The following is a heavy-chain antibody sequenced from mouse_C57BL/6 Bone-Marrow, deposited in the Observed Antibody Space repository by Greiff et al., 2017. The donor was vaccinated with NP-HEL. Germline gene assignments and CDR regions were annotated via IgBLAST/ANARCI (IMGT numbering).Heavy chain of an antibody. J-gene: IGHJ4*01. CDR3: ARAPGYYAMDY. CDR1: GYTFTSYG. V-gene: IGHV1-81*01. Sequence: VKLQESGAELARPGASVKLSCKASGYTFTSYGISWVKQRTRQGLEWIGEIYPRSGNTYYNEKFKGKATLTADKSSSTAYMELRSLTSEDSAVYFCARAPGYYAMDYWGQGTSVTVSS. CDR2: IYPRSGNT.